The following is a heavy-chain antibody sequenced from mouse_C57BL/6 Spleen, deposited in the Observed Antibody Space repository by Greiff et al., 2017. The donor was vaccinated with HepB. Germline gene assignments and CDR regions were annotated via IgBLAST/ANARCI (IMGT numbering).Heavy chain of an antibody. CDR3: ARGLSTMVTTPWFAY. J-gene: IGHJ3*01. CDR1: GYTFTSYD. Sequence: LVESGPELVKPGASVKLSCKASGYTFTSYDINWVKQRPGQGLEWIGWIYPRDGSTKYNEKFKGKATLTVDTSSSTAYMELHSLTSEDSAVYFCARGLSTMVTTPWFAYWGQGTLVTVSA. CDR2: IYPRDGST. V-gene: IGHV1-85*01. D-gene: IGHD2-2*01.